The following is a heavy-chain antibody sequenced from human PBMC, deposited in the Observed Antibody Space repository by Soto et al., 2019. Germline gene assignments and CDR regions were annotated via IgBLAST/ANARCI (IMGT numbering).Heavy chain of an antibody. CDR1: GFTFSSYG. CDR2: ISYDGSNK. CDR3: AKLYHRNLRSSWDVAYGMEV. J-gene: IGHJ6*02. Sequence: QVQLVESGGGVVQPGRSLRLSCAASGFTFSSYGMHWVRQAPGKGLEWVAVISYDGSNKYYADSVKGRFTISRDNSKNTPYLHMHSLRAEDTSVYYCAKLYHRNLRSSWDVAYGMEVWGHGTRVNATS. D-gene: IGHD6-13*01. V-gene: IGHV3-30*18.